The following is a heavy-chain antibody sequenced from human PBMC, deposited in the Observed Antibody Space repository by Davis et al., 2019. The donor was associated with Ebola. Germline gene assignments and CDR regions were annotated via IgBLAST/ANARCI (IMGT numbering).Heavy chain of an antibody. Sequence: ASVKVSCKASGGTFTSYAISWVRQVPGQGLEWMGWMNPNSGNTGYAQKFQGRVTMTRNTSINTAYMQLSSLRSEDSAVYYCAREIKRAVQGSFFENWGQGTLVTVSS. D-gene: IGHD3-16*02. CDR3: AREIKRAVQGSFFEN. CDR2: MNPNSGNT. V-gene: IGHV1-8*01. J-gene: IGHJ4*02. CDR1: GGTFTSYA.